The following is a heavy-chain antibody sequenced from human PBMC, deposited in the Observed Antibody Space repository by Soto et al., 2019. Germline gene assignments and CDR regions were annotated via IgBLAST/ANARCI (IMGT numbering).Heavy chain of an antibody. J-gene: IGHJ5*02. CDR3: ARVGVLLWFGELLPPGWFDP. D-gene: IGHD3-10*01. CDR2: IYHSGST. CDR1: GYSISSGYY. V-gene: IGHV4-38-2*01. Sequence: SETLSLTCAVSGYSISSGYYWGWIRQPPGKGLEWIGSIYHSGSTYYNPSLKSRVTISVDTSKNQFSLKLSSVTAADTAMYYCARVGVLLWFGELLPPGWFDPWGQGTLVTVSS.